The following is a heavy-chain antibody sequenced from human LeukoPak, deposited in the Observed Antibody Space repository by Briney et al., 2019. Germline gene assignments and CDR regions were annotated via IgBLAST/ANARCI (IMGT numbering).Heavy chain of an antibody. CDR2: IIPLFETG. CDR3: AITGDRGFVP. Sequence: SVKASCNASGGTFTNYAFSWVRQAPGQGLGWMGGIIPLFETGTYAQKFQGRVTITRDLSTSTAYMDLTNLRSEDTAMYYCAITGDRGFVPWGPGTLVSVSS. V-gene: IGHV1-69*01. J-gene: IGHJ5*02. CDR1: GGTFTNYA. D-gene: IGHD7-27*01.